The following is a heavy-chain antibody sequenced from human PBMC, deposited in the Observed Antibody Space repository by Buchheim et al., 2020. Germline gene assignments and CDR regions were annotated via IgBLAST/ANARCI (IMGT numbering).Heavy chain of an antibody. CDR2: IYQSGST. V-gene: IGHV4-4*02. D-gene: IGHD2-21*02. CDR3: ARASYCGGDCRYFYSMDV. J-gene: IGHJ6*02. Sequence: QVQLQESGPGLVKPSGTLSLTCAVSGGSISSSYWWTWVRQSPEKGLEWIGEIYQSGSTNYNPSLKSRLTISVDESKNQFSLRLNSVTAADTAVYYCARASYCGGDCRYFYSMDVWGQGTT. CDR1: GGSISSSYW.